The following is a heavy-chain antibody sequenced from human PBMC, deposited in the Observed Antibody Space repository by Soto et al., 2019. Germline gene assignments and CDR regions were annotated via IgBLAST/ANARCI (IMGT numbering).Heavy chain of an antibody. V-gene: IGHV1-69*01. CDR1: GYSFTSYW. CDR2: IIPIFGTA. J-gene: IGHJ4*02. D-gene: IGHD3-22*01. Sequence: KISCKGSGYSFTSYWISWVRQAPGQGLEWMGGIIPIFGTANYAQKSQGRVTITADESTSTAYMELSSLRSEDTAVYYCARAAWRDYYDSSGQPDYWGQGTLVTVSS. CDR3: ARAAWRDYYDSSGQPDY.